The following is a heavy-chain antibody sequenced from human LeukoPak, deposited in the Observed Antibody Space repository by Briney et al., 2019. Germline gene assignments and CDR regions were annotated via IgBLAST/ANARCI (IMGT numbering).Heavy chain of an antibody. CDR1: GYTFTGYY. Sequence: ASVKVSCKASGYTFTGYYVHWVRQAPGQGLEWMGWINPNSGGTDYAQKFQGRVTLTRDTSISTAYMQLSGLISDDTAVYYCARVRTGYLADYWGQGTLVTVSS. D-gene: IGHD3/OR15-3a*01. J-gene: IGHJ4*02. CDR3: ARVRTGYLADY. CDR2: INPNSGGT. V-gene: IGHV1-2*02.